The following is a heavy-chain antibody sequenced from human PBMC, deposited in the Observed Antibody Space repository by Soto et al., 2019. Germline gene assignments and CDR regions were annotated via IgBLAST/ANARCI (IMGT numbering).Heavy chain of an antibody. CDR1: GDSIRSDKW. Sequence: QVQLQESGPGLVKPSGTLSLTCAVSGDSIRSDKWWSWVRQPPAKGLAWIGEVHHSGNSNYNPSLKSRVIISVDTPKNQFSLNLSSVTDADTAVYYCARGERQQQRDYWGQGTLVTVSS. J-gene: IGHJ4*02. D-gene: IGHD6-25*01. CDR2: VHHSGNS. V-gene: IGHV4-4*02. CDR3: ARGERQQQRDY.